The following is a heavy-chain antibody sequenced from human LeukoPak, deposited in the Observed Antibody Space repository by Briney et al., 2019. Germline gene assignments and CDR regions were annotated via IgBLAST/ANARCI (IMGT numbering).Heavy chain of an antibody. CDR2: ISRRGTYT. Sequence: GGSLRLSCAASGFTFSDYGMNWVRQAPGKGLEWVSSISRRGTYTHYADSVKGRFTISRDNAKNSLHLQMNSLIAEDTAVYYCARGLGYCSSTNRSPGYYMDVWGKGTTVTVSS. J-gene: IGHJ6*03. CDR3: ARGLGYCSSTNRSPGYYMDV. CDR1: GFTFSDYG. V-gene: IGHV3-21*01. D-gene: IGHD2-2*01.